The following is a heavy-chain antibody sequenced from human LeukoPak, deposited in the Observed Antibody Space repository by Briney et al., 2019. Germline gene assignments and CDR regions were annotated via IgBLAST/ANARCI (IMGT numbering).Heavy chain of an antibody. V-gene: IGHV3-23*01. Sequence: GGSLRLSCAASGFTFSSHAMIWVRQAPGKGLEYVSGIGASGSSRYYSDSVKGRFTISRDNSKNTLYLQMNSLRAEDTAVYYCAKPYQPLLPFDYWGQGTLVTVSS. D-gene: IGHD2-15*01. CDR2: IGASGSSR. CDR1: GFTFSSHA. J-gene: IGHJ4*02. CDR3: AKPYQPLLPFDY.